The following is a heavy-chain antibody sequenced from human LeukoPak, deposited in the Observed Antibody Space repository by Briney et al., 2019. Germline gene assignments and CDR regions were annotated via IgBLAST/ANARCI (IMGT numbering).Heavy chain of an antibody. CDR2: ISSSSSYI. CDR3: ARDRYGSGSSCDY. V-gene: IGHV3-21*01. D-gene: IGHD3-10*01. J-gene: IGHJ4*02. Sequence: GGSLRLSCAASGFTFSSYSMNWVRQAPGKGLEWVSSISSSSSYIYYADSVKGRFTISRDNAKNSLYLQMNSLRAEDTAVYYCARDRYGSGSSCDYWGQGTLVTASS. CDR1: GFTFSSYS.